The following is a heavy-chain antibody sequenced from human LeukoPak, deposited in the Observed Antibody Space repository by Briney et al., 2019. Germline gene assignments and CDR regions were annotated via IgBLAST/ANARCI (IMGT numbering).Heavy chain of an antibody. V-gene: IGHV3-9*03. J-gene: IGHJ4*02. CDR3: AKVSGRYYFDY. CDR2: ISWNSGSI. D-gene: IGHD6-25*01. Sequence: PGGSLRLSCAASGFTFDDYAMHWVRQAPGKGLEWVSGISWNSGSIGYADSVKGRFTISRDNAKNSLYLQMNSLRAEDMALYYCAKVSGRYYFDYWGQGTLVTVSS. CDR1: GFTFDDYA.